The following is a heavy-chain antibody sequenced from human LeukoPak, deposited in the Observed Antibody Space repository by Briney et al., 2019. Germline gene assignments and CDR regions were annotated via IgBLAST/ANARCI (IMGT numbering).Heavy chain of an antibody. CDR3: ARLPGTDYSIDY. J-gene: IGHJ4*02. V-gene: IGHV4-39*01. CDR1: GGSISSSSYY. D-gene: IGHD4-11*01. Sequence: PSETLSLTCTVSGGSISSSSYYWGWIRQPPGKGLEWIGTIYYSGSTYYNPSLKSRVTISVDTPKNQFSLKLSSVTAADTAIYYCARLPGTDYSIDYWGQGSLVTVSS. CDR2: IYYSGST.